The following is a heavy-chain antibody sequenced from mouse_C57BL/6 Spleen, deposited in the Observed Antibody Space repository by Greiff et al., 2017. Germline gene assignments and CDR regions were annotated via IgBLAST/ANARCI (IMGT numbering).Heavy chain of an antibody. CDR1: GYTFTSYW. D-gene: IGHD2-3*01. V-gene: IGHV1-5*01. J-gene: IGHJ2*01. Sequence: EVQLQQSGTVLARPGASVKMSCKTSGYTFTSYWMHWVQQRPGQGLEWIGAIYPGNSDTSYNQKFKGKAKLTAVTSASTAYMELSSLTNEDSAVYYCTGNIYDGYYFDYWGQGTTLTVSS. CDR2: IYPGNSDT. CDR3: TGNIYDGYYFDY.